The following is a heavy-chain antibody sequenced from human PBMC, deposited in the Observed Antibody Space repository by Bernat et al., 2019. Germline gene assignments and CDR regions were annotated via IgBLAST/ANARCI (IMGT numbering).Heavy chain of an antibody. CDR3: ARQVYCSGGSCLDY. CDR1: CGSISSSSYY. V-gene: IGHV4-39*01. D-gene: IGHD2-15*01. CDR2: IYYSGST. J-gene: IGHJ4*02. Sequence: QVQLQESGPGLVKPSETLSLTCTVSCGSISSSSYYWGWIRQPPGKGLEWIGSIYYSGSTYYNPSLKSRVTISVDTSKNQFSLKLSSVTAADTAVYYCARQVYCSGGSCLDYWGQGTLVTVSS.